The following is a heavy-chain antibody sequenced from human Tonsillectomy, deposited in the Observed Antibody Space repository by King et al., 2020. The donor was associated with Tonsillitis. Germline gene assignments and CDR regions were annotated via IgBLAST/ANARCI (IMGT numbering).Heavy chain of an antibody. J-gene: IGHJ4*02. CDR1: RFTFSTYA. Sequence: VQLVESGGGVVQPGRSLRLSCAASRFTFSTYAMHWVRQAPGKGLEWVAVISYDGSDKYYADSVKGRFTISTDNSKNTLYLQMNSLKAEDTAVYYCARDPSSGWHSISYFDYWGQGTLVTVSS. V-gene: IGHV3-30*04. D-gene: IGHD6-19*01. CDR2: ISYDGSDK. CDR3: ARDPSSGWHSISYFDY.